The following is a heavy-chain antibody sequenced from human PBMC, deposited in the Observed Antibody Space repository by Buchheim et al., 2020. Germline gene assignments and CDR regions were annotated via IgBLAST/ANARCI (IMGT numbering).Heavy chain of an antibody. Sequence: QVQLVESGGGVVQPGRSLRLSCAASGFTFSSYGMHWVRQAPGKGLEWVAVISYDGSNKYYADSVKGRFTISRDNSKNTLYLQMNSLRAEDTAVYYCAKDGSSSWYVHYYYYMDVWGKGTT. CDR1: GFTFSSYG. D-gene: IGHD6-13*01. V-gene: IGHV3-30*18. CDR2: ISYDGSNK. CDR3: AKDGSSSWYVHYYYYMDV. J-gene: IGHJ6*03.